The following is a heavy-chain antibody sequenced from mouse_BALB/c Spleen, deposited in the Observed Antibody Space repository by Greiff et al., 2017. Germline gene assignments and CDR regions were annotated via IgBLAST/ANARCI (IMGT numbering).Heavy chain of an antibody. CDR3: ARGYYGREFNYAMDY. CDR2: IDPANGNT. V-gene: IGHV14-3*02. Sequence: EVQLQQSGAELVKPGASVKLSCTASGFNIKDTYMHWVKQRPEQGLEWIGRIDPANGNTKYDPKFQGKATITADTSSNTAYLQLSSLTSEDTAVYYCARGYYGREFNYAMDYWGQGTSVTVSS. CDR1: GFNIKDTY. D-gene: IGHD1-1*01. J-gene: IGHJ4*01.